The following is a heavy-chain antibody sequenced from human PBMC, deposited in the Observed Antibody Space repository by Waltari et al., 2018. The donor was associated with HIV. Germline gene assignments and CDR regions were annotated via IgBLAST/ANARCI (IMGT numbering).Heavy chain of an antibody. CDR3: YRFGGDL. V-gene: IGHV3-72*01. CDR2: ARDTADSYFT. J-gene: IGHJ5*02. D-gene: IGHD3-16*01. CDR1: GFAFSDHH. Sequence: EVQLVESVGGLVQPGGSLRLSCVASGFAFSDHHMDWVRQAPGKGLEWAGRARDTADSYFTQYAASVKGRFTISRDDSKNSLFLEMSNMRSEDTAVYYCYRFGGDLWGQGTLVTVSS.